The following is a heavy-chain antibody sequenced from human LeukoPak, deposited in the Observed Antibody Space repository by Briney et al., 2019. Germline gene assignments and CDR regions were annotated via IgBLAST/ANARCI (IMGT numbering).Heavy chain of an antibody. CDR2: ISYDGSNK. CDR3: AKDALPPPYYDFWSGVDYYYGMDV. J-gene: IGHJ6*02. D-gene: IGHD3-3*01. V-gene: IGHV3-30-3*01. CDR1: GFTFSSYA. Sequence: PGGSLRLSCAASGFTFSSYAMHWVRQAPGKGLEWVAVISYDGSNKYYADSVKGRFTISRDNSKNTLYLQMNSLRAEDTAVYYCAKDALPPPYYDFWSGVDYYYGMDVWGQGTTVTVSS.